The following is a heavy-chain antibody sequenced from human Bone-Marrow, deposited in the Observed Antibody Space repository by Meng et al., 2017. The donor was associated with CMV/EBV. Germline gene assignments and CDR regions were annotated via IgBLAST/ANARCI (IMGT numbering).Heavy chain of an antibody. CDR2: INPNSGGT. D-gene: IGHD3-10*01. CDR1: GYTFTGYF. CDR3: ARDKYGSGSYYNRIYYYYYGMDV. Sequence: ASVKVSCKASGYTFTGYFIHWVRQAPGQGLEWMGWINPNSGGTNYAQKFQGRVTMTRDTSISTAYMELSRLRSDDTAVYYCARDKYGSGSYYNRIYYYYYGMDVWGQGTTVTVSS. V-gene: IGHV1-2*02. J-gene: IGHJ6*02.